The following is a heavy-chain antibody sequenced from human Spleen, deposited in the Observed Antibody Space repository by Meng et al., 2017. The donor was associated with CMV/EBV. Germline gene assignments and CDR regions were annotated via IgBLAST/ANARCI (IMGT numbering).Heavy chain of an antibody. CDR1: GGSISGSRFD. V-gene: IGHV4-39*07. CDR3: ARGPTTMAHDFDY. J-gene: IGHJ4*02. D-gene: IGHD4-11*01. CDR2: IYYRGST. Sequence: QGSGQGLVKSWAALALTCLVPGGSISGSRFDWGWIGQPPGKGLELIGSIYYRGSTYSNPSLKSRVTISVDTSTNQFSLKLSSVTAADTAVYYCARGPTTMAHDFDYWGQGTLVTVSS.